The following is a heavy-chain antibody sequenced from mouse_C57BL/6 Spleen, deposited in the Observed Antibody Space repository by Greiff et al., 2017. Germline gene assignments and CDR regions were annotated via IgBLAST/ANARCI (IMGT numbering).Heavy chain of an antibody. CDR3: ARGSTKEDYAMDY. CDR1: GYTFTSYW. V-gene: IGHV1-64*01. Sequence: QVQLQQSGAELVKPGASVKLSCKASGYTFTSYWMHWVKQRPGQGLEWIGMIHPNSGSTNYNEKFKSKATLTVDKSSSTAYMQLSSLTSEDSAVYYCARGSTKEDYAMDYWGQGTSVTVSS. CDR2: IHPNSGST. D-gene: IGHD1-3*01. J-gene: IGHJ4*01.